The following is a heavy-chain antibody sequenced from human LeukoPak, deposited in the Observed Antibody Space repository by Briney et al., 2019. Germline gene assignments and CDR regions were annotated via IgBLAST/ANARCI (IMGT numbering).Heavy chain of an antibody. CDR3: TSGGWYYGSGSYYQPYYYYYMDV. CDR1: GFTFGDYA. D-gene: IGHD3-10*01. J-gene: IGHJ6*03. Sequence: GGSLRLSCTASGFTFGDYAMTWVRQAPGKGLEWVGFIASETYGGTAEYAASVKGRFTISRDDSKSIAYLQMNSLKTEDTAVYYCTSGGWYYGSGSYYQPYYYYYMDVWGKGTTVTISS. V-gene: IGHV3-49*04. CDR2: IASETYGGTA.